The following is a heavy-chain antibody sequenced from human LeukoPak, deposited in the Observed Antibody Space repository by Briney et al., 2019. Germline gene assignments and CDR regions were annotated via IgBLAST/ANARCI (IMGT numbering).Heavy chain of an antibody. Sequence: ASVKVSCKASGYTFTNFDINWVRQAPGQGLEWMGWMNPVSGNAGSAQRFQGRVTMTRDTSTSTLYMELSSLRSEDTAVYYCARGGSTAGPLDYWGQGTLVTVSS. V-gene: IGHV1-8*01. CDR3: ARGGSTAGPLDY. CDR2: MNPVSGNA. CDR1: GYTFTNFD. J-gene: IGHJ4*02. D-gene: IGHD2-21*02.